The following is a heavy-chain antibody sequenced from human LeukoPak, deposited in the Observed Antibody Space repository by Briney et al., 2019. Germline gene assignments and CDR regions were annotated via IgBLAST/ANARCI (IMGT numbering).Heavy chain of an antibody. CDR2: IYYSGST. D-gene: IGHD1-7*01. V-gene: IGHV4-59*01. J-gene: IGHJ4*02. CDR3: ARVPSGITGTTGDY. CDR1: GGSISSYY. Sequence: PSETLSLTCTVSGGSISSYYWSWIRQPPGKGLEWIGYIYYSGSTNYNPSPKSRVTISVDTSKNQFSLKLSSVTAADTAVYYCARVPSGITGTTGDYWGQGTLVTVSS.